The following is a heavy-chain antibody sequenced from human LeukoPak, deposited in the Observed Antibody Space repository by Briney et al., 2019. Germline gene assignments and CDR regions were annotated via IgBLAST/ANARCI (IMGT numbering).Heavy chain of an antibody. Sequence: GGSLRLSCAASGFTFDDYAMHWVRQAPGKGLEWVSLISWDGGSTYYADSVKGRFTISRDNSKNSLYLQMNSLRAEDTALYYCARDPGPYSLGYMDVWGKGTTVTVSS. V-gene: IGHV3-43D*03. CDR2: ISWDGGST. D-gene: IGHD5-18*01. CDR1: GFTFDDYA. CDR3: ARDPGPYSLGYMDV. J-gene: IGHJ6*03.